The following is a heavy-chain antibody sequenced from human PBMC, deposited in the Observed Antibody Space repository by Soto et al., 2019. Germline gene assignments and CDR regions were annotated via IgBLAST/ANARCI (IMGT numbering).Heavy chain of an antibody. J-gene: IGHJ4*02. Sequence: GASVKVSCKASGYSFSSFGVNWVRQAPGQGLEWMGWVNAYNGNTNYAQKFQGRVTLTADTSTSTAYMEVRSLRSDDTAVYYCARRSGSSHLDYWGQGTLVTVSS. CDR3: ARRSGSSHLDY. D-gene: IGHD1-26*01. CDR2: VNAYNGNT. CDR1: GYSFSSFG. V-gene: IGHV1-18*01.